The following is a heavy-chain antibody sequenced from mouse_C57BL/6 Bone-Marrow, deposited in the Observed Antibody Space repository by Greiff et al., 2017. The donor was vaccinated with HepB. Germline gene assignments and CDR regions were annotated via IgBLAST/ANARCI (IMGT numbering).Heavy chain of an antibody. CDR1: GYTFTDYN. D-gene: IGHD1-1*01. J-gene: IGHJ4*01. CDR3: ARRDYGRAHYYAMDY. CDR2: INPNNGGT. Sequence: EVQLQQSGPELVKPGASVKIPCKASGYTFTDYNMDWVKQSHGKSLEWIGYINPNNGGTIYNQKFKGKATLTVDKSSSTAYMELRSLTSEDTAVYYCARRDYGRAHYYAMDYWGQGTSVTVSS. V-gene: IGHV1-18*01.